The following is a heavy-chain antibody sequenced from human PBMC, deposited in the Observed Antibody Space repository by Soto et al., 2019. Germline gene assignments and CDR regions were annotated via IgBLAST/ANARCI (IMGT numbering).Heavy chain of an antibody. Sequence: EVQLVESGGDLVQPGRSLRLSCAASGFTFDDYAMHWVRQAPGKGLEWVSGISWNSGSIGYADSVKGRFTISRDNAKNSLYLQMNSLRAEDTALYYCAKDISGSGWYSDYWGQGTLVTVSS. CDR3: AKDISGSGWYSDY. CDR2: ISWNSGSI. V-gene: IGHV3-9*01. J-gene: IGHJ4*02. CDR1: GFTFDDYA. D-gene: IGHD6-19*01.